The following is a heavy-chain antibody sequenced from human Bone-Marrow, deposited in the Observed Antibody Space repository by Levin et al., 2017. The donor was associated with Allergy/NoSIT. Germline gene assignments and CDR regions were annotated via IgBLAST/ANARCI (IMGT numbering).Heavy chain of an antibody. D-gene: IGHD3-16*01. CDR3: TTEDETTYYDYVWGRHESSYYYYGMDV. CDR1: GFTFSNAW. J-gene: IGHJ6*02. V-gene: IGHV3-15*07. CDR2: IKSKTDGGTT. Sequence: GESLKISCAASGFTFSNAWMNWVRQAPGKGLEWVGRIKSKTDGGTTDYAAPVKGRFTISRDDSKNTLYLQMNSLKTEDTAVYYCTTEDETTYYDYVWGRHESSYYYYGMDVWGQGTTVTVSS.